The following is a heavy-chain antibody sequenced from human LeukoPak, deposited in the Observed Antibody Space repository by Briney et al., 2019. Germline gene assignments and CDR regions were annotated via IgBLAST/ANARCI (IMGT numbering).Heavy chain of an antibody. CDR1: GGSFSGYY. J-gene: IGHJ5*02. CDR3: ARHRRYYYGSSGYYSWFDP. D-gene: IGHD3-22*01. CDR2: INHSGST. V-gene: IGHV4-34*01. Sequence: PSETLSLTCAVYGGSFSGYYWSWVRQPPGKGLEWVGEINHSGSTNYNPSLKSGVTISVDTSKNQFSLKMSSVTAADTAVYYYARHRRYYYGSSGYYSWFDPWGQGTLVTVSS.